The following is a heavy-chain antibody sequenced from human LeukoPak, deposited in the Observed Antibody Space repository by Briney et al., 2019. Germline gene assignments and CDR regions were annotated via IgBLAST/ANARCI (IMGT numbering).Heavy chain of an antibody. D-gene: IGHD2-15*01. CDR3: ARTYCSGGSCPSSYSWFDP. CDR1: GYTFTGYY. J-gene: IGHJ5*02. Sequence: ASVTVSCKASGYTFTGYYMHWVRQAPGQGLEWMGIINPSGGSTSYAQKFQGRVTMTRDTSTSTAYMELSSLRSEDTAVYYCARTYCSGGSCPSSYSWFDPWAREPWSPSRQ. CDR2: INPSGGST. V-gene: IGHV1-46*01.